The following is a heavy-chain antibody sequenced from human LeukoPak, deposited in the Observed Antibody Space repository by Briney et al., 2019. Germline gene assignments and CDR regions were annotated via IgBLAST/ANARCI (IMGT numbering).Heavy chain of an antibody. J-gene: IGHJ6*02. CDR1: GGSFSGFY. Sequence: SSETLSLTCAVYGGSFSGFYWSWIRQPPGKGLEWIGEINHSGSTNYNPSLKSRVTISVDTSKNQFSLKLSSVTAADTALYYCARGQGWRYGMDVWGQGTTVTVSS. D-gene: IGHD6-19*01. CDR2: INHSGST. V-gene: IGHV4-34*01. CDR3: ARGQGWRYGMDV.